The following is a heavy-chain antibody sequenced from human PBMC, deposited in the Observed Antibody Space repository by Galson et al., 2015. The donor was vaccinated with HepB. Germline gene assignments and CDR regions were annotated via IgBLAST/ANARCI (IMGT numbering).Heavy chain of an antibody. CDR2: ISAYNGNT. CDR3: AREGGYGDYEDTFDY. J-gene: IGHJ4*02. D-gene: IGHD4-17*01. Sequence: SVKVSCKASGYTFTSYGISWVRQAPGQGLEWMGWISAYNGNTNYAQKLQGRVTMTTDTSTSTAYMELRSLRSDATAVYYCAREGGYGDYEDTFDYWGQGTLVTVSS. CDR1: GYTFTSYG. V-gene: IGHV1-18*04.